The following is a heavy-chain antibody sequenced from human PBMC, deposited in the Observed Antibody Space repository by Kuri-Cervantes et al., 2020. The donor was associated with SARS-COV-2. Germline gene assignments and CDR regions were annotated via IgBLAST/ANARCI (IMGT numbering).Heavy chain of an antibody. J-gene: IGHJ5*02. CDR1: GYSISSGYY. V-gene: IGHV4-38-2*01. D-gene: IGHD2-15*01. CDR2: IYHSGST. CDR3: ARGNIVVVVAATLVPYRWFDP. Sequence: SETLSLTCAVSGYSISSGYYWGWIRQPPGKGLEWIGSIYHSGSTYYNPSLKSRVTVSVDTSKNQFSLKLSSVTAADTAVYYCARGNIVVVVAATLVPYRWFDPWGQGTLVTVSS.